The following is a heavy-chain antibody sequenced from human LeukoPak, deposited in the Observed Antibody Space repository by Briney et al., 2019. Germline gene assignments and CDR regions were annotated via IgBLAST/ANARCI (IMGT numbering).Heavy chain of an antibody. V-gene: IGHV4-34*01. D-gene: IGHD3-16*02. J-gene: IGHJ6*02. CDR3: ATLHRNSYYGLDV. Sequence: SETLSLTCAVYGGSFSGYYWSWIRQPPGKGLEWIGEINHSGCTNYNPSLKSRVTISVDTSKNQFSLKLSSVTAADTAVYYCATLHRNSYYGLDVWGQGTTVTVSS. CDR1: GGSFSGYY. CDR2: INHSGCT.